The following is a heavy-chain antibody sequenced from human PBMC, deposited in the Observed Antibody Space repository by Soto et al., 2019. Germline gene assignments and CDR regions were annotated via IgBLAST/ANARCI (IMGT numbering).Heavy chain of an antibody. V-gene: IGHV3-30-3*01. CDR3: AKDSGYKTSYYYGMDV. CDR2: ISYDGSSK. J-gene: IGHJ6*02. CDR1: GFTFSNYA. D-gene: IGHD6-25*01. Sequence: QIQLVESGGGVVQPGRSLRLSCAASGFTFSNYAMHWVRQAPGKGLEWVSVISYDGSSKYYADSVKGRFTISRDNSKSTLFLQMDSLRADDTAIYYCAKDSGYKTSYYYGMDVWGQGTTVTVSS.